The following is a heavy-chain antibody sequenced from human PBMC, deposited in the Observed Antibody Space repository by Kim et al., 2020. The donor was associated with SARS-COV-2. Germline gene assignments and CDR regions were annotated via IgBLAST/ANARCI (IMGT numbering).Heavy chain of an antibody. CDR3: ARGGTIFGVAPKFLSGMDV. CDR2: TYYRSKWYN. CDR1: GDSVSSNSAA. D-gene: IGHD3-3*01. J-gene: IGHJ6*02. Sequence: SQTLSLTCAISGDSVSSNSAAWNWIRQSPSRGLEWLGRTYYRSKWYNDYAVSVKSRITINPDTSKNQFSLQLNSVTPEDTAVYYCARGGTIFGVAPKFLSGMDVWGQGTTVTVSS. V-gene: IGHV6-1*01.